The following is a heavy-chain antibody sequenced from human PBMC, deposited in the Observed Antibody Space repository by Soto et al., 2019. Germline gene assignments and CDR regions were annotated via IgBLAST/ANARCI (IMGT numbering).Heavy chain of an antibody. D-gene: IGHD2-15*01. CDR1: GGSISSGGYY. CDR3: ARTLRGGGSSWFDP. V-gene: IGHV4-31*03. CDR2: IYYSGST. J-gene: IGHJ5*02. Sequence: SETLSLTCTVSGGSISSGGYYWIWIRQHPGKGLEWIGYIYYSGSTYYNPSLKSRVTISVDTSKNQFSLKLSSVTAADTAVYYCARTLRGGGSSWFDPWGQGTLVTVSS.